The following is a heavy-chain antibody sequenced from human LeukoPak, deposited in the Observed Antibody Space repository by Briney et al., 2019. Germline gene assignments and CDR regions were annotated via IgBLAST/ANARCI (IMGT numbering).Heavy chain of an antibody. V-gene: IGHV4-34*01. J-gene: IGHJ6*02. Sequence: SETLSLTCAVYGGSFSGYYWSWIRQPPGKGLEWIGEINHSGSTNYNPSLKSRVTISVDTSKNQFSLKPSSVTAADTAVYYCAREPKLRFLEWTLREHGMDVWGQGTTVTVSS. CDR2: INHSGST. CDR1: GGSFSGYY. CDR3: AREPKLRFLEWTLREHGMDV. D-gene: IGHD3-3*01.